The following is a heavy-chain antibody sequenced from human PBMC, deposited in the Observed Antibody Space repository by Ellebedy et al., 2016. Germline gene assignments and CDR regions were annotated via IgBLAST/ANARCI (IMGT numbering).Heavy chain of an antibody. CDR3: RQGHYADY. CDR2: ISGDGGST. CDR1: GFTFSSYW. Sequence: GGSLRLXCAASGFTFSSYWMHWVRQAPGKGLEWVATISGDGGSTNFADSVKGRFTISRDNSKNTVYLQMTSLRADDTAVYHCRQGHYADYWGQGTLVTVSS. J-gene: IGHJ4*02. V-gene: IGHV3-23*01.